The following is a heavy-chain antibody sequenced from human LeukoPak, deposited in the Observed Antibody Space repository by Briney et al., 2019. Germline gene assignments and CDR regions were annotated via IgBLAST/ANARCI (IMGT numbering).Heavy chain of an antibody. CDR2: IIPILGIA. CDR3: AREPSVLGAFDI. J-gene: IGHJ3*02. Sequence: SVKVSCTASGGTFSSYAISWVRQAPGQGLEWMGRIIPILGIANYAQKFQGRVTITADKSTSTAYMELSSLRSEDTAVYYCAREPSVLGAFDIWGQGTMVTVSS. CDR1: GGTFSSYA. V-gene: IGHV1-69*04. D-gene: IGHD6-6*01.